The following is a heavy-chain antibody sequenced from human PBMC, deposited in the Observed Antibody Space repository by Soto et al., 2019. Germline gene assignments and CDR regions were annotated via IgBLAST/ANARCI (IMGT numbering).Heavy chain of an antibody. J-gene: IGHJ4*02. CDR3: ARSGASGHRYSSSAEQGY. D-gene: IGHD6-6*01. V-gene: IGHV1-8*01. CDR2: MNPNSGNT. Sequence: ASVKVSCKASGYTFTSYDINWVRQATGQGLEWMGWMNPNSGNTGYAQKFQGRVTMTRNTSISTAYMELSSLRSEDTAVYYCARSGASGHRYSSSAEQGYWGQGTLVTVSS. CDR1: GYTFTSYD.